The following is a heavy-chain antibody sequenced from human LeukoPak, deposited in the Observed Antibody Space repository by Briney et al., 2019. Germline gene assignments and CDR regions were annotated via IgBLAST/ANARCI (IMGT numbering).Heavy chain of an antibody. V-gene: IGHV3-23*01. CDR2: IRSNGGDT. D-gene: IGHD2-15*01. CDR3: ARGGYTTWFDP. J-gene: IGHJ5*02. CDR1: GFTFSSYS. Sequence: QTGGSLRLSCAASGFTFSSYSMTWVRQAPGKGLEWVSTIRSNGGDTFHTDSVKGRFTISRDNSKNTLYLEMNSLRAEDTAVYYCARGGYTTWFDPWGQGTLVTVSS.